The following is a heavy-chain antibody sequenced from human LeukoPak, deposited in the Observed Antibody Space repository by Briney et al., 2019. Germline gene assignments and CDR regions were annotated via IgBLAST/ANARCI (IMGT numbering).Heavy chain of an antibody. Sequence: SETLSLTCTVSGGSISSSYWSWIRQPPGKGLEWIGYIYYSGSTNYNPSLKSRVTISVDTSKNQFSLKLSSVTAADTAVYYCARVRVGLLWFGELSGERDYYYYMDVWGKGTTVTVSS. CDR3: ARVRVGLLWFGELSGERDYYYYMDV. V-gene: IGHV4-59*08. CDR2: IYYSGST. D-gene: IGHD3-10*01. J-gene: IGHJ6*03. CDR1: GGSISSSY.